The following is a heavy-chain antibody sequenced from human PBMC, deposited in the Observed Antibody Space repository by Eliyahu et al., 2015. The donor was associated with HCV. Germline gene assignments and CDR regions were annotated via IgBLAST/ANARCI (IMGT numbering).Heavy chain of an antibody. CDR2: MXPKNGRT. V-gene: IGHV1-8*01. J-gene: IGHJ1*01. D-gene: IGHD1/OR15-1a*01. Sequence: VQLEQSGAEVKDPGASVKVSCKASGYSFIXSGINWVRQAPGQGLEWXGXMXPKNGRTGYAQKFQGRVSMTRDTSISTAYMELXGLRYEDTAMYFCAAEQGVATSAEAYLRQWGQGTLXTVSS. CDR3: AAEQGVATSAEAYLRQ. CDR1: GYSFIXSG.